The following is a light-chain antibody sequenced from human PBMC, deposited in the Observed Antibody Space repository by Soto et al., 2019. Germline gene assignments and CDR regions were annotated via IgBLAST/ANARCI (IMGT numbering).Light chain of an antibody. J-gene: IGLJ2*01. CDR3: VAWDDSLNGYAV. V-gene: IGLV1-44*01. CDR2: SNN. Sequence: QSVLTQPPSASGTPGQRVTISCSGSSSNIGSNTVNWYQQLPGTAPKLVIYSNNQRPSGVPDRFSGSKSGTSASLAISGLQSEDEAEYYCVAWDDSLNGYAVFGGGTKATVL. CDR1: SSNIGSNT.